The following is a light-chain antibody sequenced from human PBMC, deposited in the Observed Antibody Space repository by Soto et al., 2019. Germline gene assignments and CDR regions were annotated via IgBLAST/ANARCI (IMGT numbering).Light chain of an antibody. CDR1: QSVGSL. CDR2: AAF. CDR3: QQSSSLPYT. J-gene: IGKJ2*01. Sequence: DIPMTQSPSSLSASVGDRVTITCRASQSVGSLLNWFQQKPGKAPKLLIYAAFTLQSGAPSRFSGSGAGTDFTLIISSLQPEDFATYYCQQSSSLPYTFGQGTKVEI. V-gene: IGKV1-39*01.